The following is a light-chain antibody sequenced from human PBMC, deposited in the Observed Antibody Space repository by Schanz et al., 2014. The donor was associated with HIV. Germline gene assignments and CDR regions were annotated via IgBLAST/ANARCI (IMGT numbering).Light chain of an antibody. CDR2: NTF. Sequence: QSVLTQPPSASGTPGQRVTISCSGSSSNFRSNAVNWYQQLPGTAPRLVIYNTFHRPSGVPDRFSGSGSGTSASLAISGLQSEDEADYYCAAWDDNLDGWVFGGGTKLTVL. V-gene: IGLV1-44*01. J-gene: IGLJ3*02. CDR1: SSNFRSNA. CDR3: AAWDDNLDGWV.